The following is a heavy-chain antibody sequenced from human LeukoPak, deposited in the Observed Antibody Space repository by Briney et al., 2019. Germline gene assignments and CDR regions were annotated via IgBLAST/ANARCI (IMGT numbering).Heavy chain of an antibody. CDR2: ISAYNGNT. V-gene: IGHV1-18*01. CDR3: ARDPLYYDYVWGSYRYTGYFDY. Sequence: ASVEVSCKASGYTFTSYGISWVRQAPGQGLEWMGWISAYNGNTNYAQKLQGRVAMTTDTSTSTAYMELRSLRSDDTAVYYCARDPLYYDYVWGSYRYTGYFDYWGQGTLVTVSA. D-gene: IGHD3-16*02. J-gene: IGHJ4*02. CDR1: GYTFTSYG.